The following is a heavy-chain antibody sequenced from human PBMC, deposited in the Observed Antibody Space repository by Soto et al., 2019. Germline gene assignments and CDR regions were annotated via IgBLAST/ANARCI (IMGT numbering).Heavy chain of an antibody. CDR3: ARDRYGSGSSTSNYYYYGMDV. Sequence: GGSLRLSCAASGFTFSSYSMNWVRQAPGKGLEWVSSISSSSYIYYADSVKGRFTISRDNAKNSLYLQMNSLRAEDTAVYYCARDRYGSGSSTSNYYYYGMDVWGQGTTVTVSS. CDR2: ISSSSYI. CDR1: GFTFSSYS. V-gene: IGHV3-21*01. J-gene: IGHJ6*02. D-gene: IGHD3-10*01.